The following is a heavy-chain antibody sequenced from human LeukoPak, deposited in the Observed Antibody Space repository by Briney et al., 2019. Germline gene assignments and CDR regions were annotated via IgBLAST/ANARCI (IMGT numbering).Heavy chain of an antibody. V-gene: IGHV4-39*07. CDR1: GGSIGTTSYY. J-gene: IGHJ4*02. CDR2: IYYSGST. Sequence: SETLSLTCTVSGGSIGTTSYYWGWIRRPPGKGLEWIGNIYYSGSTYYNPSLKSRVTISVDTSKNQFSLKLSSVTAADTAVYYCARGSEFDYWGQGTLVTVSS. CDR3: ARGSEFDY.